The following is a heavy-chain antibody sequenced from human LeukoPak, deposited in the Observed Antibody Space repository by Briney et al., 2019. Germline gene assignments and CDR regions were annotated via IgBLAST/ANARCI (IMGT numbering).Heavy chain of an antibody. CDR3: ARSRAYGSGSYPWY. CDR2: INPNSGGT. CDR1: GYTFTGYY. V-gene: IGHV1-2*02. Sequence: ASVKVSCKASGYTFTGYYMHWVRQAPGQGLEWMGWINPNSGGTNYAQKFQGRVTMTRDTSISTAYMELSRLRSDDTAVYYCARSRAYGSGSYPWYWGQGTLVTVPS. J-gene: IGHJ4*02. D-gene: IGHD3-10*01.